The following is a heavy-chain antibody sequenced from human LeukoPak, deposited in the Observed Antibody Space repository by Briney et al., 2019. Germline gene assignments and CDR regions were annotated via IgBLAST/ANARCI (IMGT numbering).Heavy chain of an antibody. V-gene: IGHV3-30-3*01. D-gene: IGHD6-25*01. CDR1: GFTFSSYA. J-gene: IGHJ5*02. CDR2: ISYEGSNK. CDR3: ARERGQAAENWFDP. Sequence: GGSLRLSCAASGFTFSSYAMHWVRRAPGRGLEWLAVISYEGSNKYYADSVKGRFTISRDNSKNTLYLQMNSLRAEDTAVYYCARERGQAAENWFDPWGQGTLVTVSS.